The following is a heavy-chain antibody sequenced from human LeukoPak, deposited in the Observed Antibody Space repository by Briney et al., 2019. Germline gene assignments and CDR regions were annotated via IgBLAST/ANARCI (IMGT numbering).Heavy chain of an antibody. Sequence: PGGSLRLSCAASGFTFSSYAMHWVRQAPGKGLEWVAVISYDGSNKYYADSVKGRFTISRDNSKNTLYLQMNSLRAEDTAVYYCARGTSYGDLDYWGQGTLVTVPS. J-gene: IGHJ4*02. CDR2: ISYDGSNK. CDR1: GFTFSSYA. V-gene: IGHV3-30-3*01. D-gene: IGHD4-17*01. CDR3: ARGTSYGDLDY.